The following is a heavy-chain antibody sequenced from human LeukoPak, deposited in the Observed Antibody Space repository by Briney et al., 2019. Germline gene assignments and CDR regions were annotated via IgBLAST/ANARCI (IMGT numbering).Heavy chain of an antibody. CDR3: ARDSIGPFDY. Sequence: GGSLRLSCAASGFTFSSYAMSWVRQAPGKGLEWVSVIYSGGSTYYADSVKGRFTISRDNSKNTLYLQMNSLRAEDTAVYYCARDSIGPFDYWGQGTLVIVSS. J-gene: IGHJ4*02. CDR1: GFTFSSYA. CDR2: IYSGGST. D-gene: IGHD2-21*01. V-gene: IGHV3-53*01.